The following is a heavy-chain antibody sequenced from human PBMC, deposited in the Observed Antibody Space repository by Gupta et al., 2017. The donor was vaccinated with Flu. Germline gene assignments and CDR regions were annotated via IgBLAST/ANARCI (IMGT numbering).Heavy chain of an antibody. Sequence: EVQLVESGGGLVQPGGSLRLSCAVSGFTFSSSWLSWVRQAPGKGLEWVANINQDGSEKFYVDSVKGRFTVSRDNAKNSLYLQMNSLRAEDTATYYCAKASLDCGSTSCYAGVGTYWGQGTLVTVSS. D-gene: IGHD2-2*01. CDR2: INQDGSEK. V-gene: IGHV3-7*04. CDR1: GFTFSSSW. CDR3: AKASLDCGSTSCYAGVGTY. J-gene: IGHJ4*02.